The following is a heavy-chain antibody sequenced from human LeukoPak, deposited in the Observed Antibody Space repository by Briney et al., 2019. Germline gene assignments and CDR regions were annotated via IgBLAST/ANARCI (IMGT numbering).Heavy chain of an antibody. J-gene: IGHJ5*02. CDR3: ATSSNAPGNH. D-gene: IGHD2-2*01. CDR1: GFTFNGYW. Sequence: GGSLRLSCAASGFTFNGYWMSWVRQAPGKGLEWVANIKEDGSAQYYVGSVKGRFTISRDNAKNSLSLQMNSLRAEDTAVYYCATSSNAPGNHWGQGTLVTVSS. V-gene: IGHV3-7*01. CDR2: IKEDGSAQ.